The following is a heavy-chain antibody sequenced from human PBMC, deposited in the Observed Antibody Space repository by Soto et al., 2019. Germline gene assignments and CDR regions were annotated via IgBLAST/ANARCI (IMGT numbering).Heavy chain of an antibody. J-gene: IGHJ6*02. V-gene: IGHV1-8*01. Sequence: ASVKVSCKASGYTFTSYDINWVRQATGQGLEWMGWMNPNSGNTGYAQKFQGRVTMTRDISISTAYMELSSLRSEDTAVYYCARQWELSGYYYGMDVWGQGTTVTVYS. D-gene: IGHD1-26*01. CDR1: GYTFTSYD. CDR2: MNPNSGNT. CDR3: ARQWELSGYYYGMDV.